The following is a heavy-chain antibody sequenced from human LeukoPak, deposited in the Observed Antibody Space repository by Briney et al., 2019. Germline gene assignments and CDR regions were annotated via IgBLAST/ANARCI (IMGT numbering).Heavy chain of an antibody. V-gene: IGHV3-15*01. J-gene: IGHJ4*02. CDR2: IKSKTDGGTT. CDR1: GFTFSNAW. D-gene: IGHD6-13*01. CDR3: TTTHSSSRPIDS. Sequence: GGSLRLSCAASGFTFSNAWMSWVRQAPGKGLEWVGRIKSKTDGGTTDYAAPVKGRFTISRDDSKNTLYLQMNSLKTEDTAVYYCTTTHSSSRPIDSWGQGTLVTVSS.